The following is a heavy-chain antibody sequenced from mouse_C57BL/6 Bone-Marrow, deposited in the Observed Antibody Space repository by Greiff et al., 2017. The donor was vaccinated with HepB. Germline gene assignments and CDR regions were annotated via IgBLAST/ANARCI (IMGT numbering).Heavy chain of an antibody. Sequence: EVQLQQSGPELVKPGASVKISCKASGYTFTDYYMNWVKQSHGKSLEWIGDINPNNGGTSYNQKFKGKATLTVDKSSSTAYMELRSLTSEDSAVYYCARGIYYDYDVPYWGQGTTLTVSS. CDR1: GYTFTDYY. D-gene: IGHD2-4*01. CDR2: INPNNGGT. V-gene: IGHV1-26*01. J-gene: IGHJ2*01. CDR3: ARGIYYDYDVPY.